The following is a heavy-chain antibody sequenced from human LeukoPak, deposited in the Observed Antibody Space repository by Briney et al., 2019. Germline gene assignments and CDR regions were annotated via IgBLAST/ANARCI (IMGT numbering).Heavy chain of an antibody. J-gene: IGHJ4*02. V-gene: IGHV3-7*01. CDR2: INQDGSEK. CDR3: ARHIETYYDY. CDR1: GFTFSFYW. Sequence: GGSVRLSCAASGFTFSFYWMSWVRQAPGKGLEWAANINQDGSEKYYVDSVKGRFTISRDNAKNSLSLQMNSLRAEDTAVYYCARHIETYYDYWGQGTLVTVYS. D-gene: IGHD2-21*01.